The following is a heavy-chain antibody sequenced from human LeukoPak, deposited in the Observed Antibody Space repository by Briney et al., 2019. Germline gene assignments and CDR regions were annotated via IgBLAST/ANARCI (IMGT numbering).Heavy chain of an antibody. J-gene: IGHJ4*02. Sequence: GGSLRLSCAASGFTFSDYYMSRIRQAPGKGLEGVSYISSSGSTIYYADSVKGRFTISRDNAKNSLYLQMNSLRAEDTAVYYCARKGSGSYYNAYFDYWGQGTLVTVSS. CDR1: GFTFSDYY. CDR3: ARKGSGSYYNAYFDY. V-gene: IGHV3-11*01. CDR2: ISSSGSTI. D-gene: IGHD3-10*01.